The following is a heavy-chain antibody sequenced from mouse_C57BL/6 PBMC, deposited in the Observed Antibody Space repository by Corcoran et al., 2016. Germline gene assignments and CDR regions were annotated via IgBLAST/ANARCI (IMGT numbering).Heavy chain of an antibody. CDR2: INTYSGVP. CDR3: ARAITTDRYFDV. D-gene: IGHD1-1*01. CDR1: GYTFTTYG. J-gene: IGHJ1*03. Sequence: QIQLVQSEPELKKPGETVKISCKASGYTFTTYGMSWVKQAPGKGLKWMGWINTYSGVPTYADDFKGRFAFSLETSASTAYLQINNLKNEDTATYFCARAITTDRYFDVWGTGTTVTVSS. V-gene: IGHV9-3*01.